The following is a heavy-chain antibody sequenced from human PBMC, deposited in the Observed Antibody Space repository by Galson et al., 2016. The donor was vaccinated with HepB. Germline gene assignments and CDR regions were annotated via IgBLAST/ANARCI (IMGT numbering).Heavy chain of an antibody. V-gene: IGHV6-1*01. D-gene: IGHD6-19*01. J-gene: IGHJ4*02. CDR1: GDSVSSNSAA. Sequence: CAISGDSVSSNSAAWNWIRQSPSRGLEWLGRTYYRSQWYNDYAVSVRSRIIINTDTSKNQFTLQLRSVTPDDTAIYYCAKDKVVAGVLDSWGQGILVTVSS. CDR2: TYYRSQWYN. CDR3: AKDKVVAGVLDS.